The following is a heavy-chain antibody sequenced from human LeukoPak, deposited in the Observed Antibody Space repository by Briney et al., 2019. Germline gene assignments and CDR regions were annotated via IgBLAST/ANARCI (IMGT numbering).Heavy chain of an antibody. D-gene: IGHD3-16*01. CDR1: GYTFTSYD. CDR3: VRESGVWVGPGIGRPLDV. Sequence: ASVKVSCKASGYTFTSYDINWVRQATGQGLEWMGWMNPNSGNTGYAQKFQGRVTMTRNTSISTAYMELSSLRVEDTAVYYCVRESGVWVGPGIGRPLDVWGKGTAVTVSS. J-gene: IGHJ6*04. CDR2: MNPNSGNT. V-gene: IGHV1-8*01.